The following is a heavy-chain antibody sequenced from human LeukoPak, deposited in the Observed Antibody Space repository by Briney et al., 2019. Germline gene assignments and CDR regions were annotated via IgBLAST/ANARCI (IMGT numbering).Heavy chain of an antibody. D-gene: IGHD5-18*01. CDR2: IYYSGGT. J-gene: IGHJ4*02. CDR1: GGSISRNNYY. V-gene: IGHV4-39*07. CDR3: ARVPPPGGRGYSYGYAY. Sequence: SETLSLTCTVSGGSISRNNYYWGWIRQPPGKGLEWIGTIYYSGGTYYNPSLQSRVTISIDTSKNQFSLKLSSVTAADTAVYYCARVPPPGGRGYSYGYAYWGQGTLVTVSS.